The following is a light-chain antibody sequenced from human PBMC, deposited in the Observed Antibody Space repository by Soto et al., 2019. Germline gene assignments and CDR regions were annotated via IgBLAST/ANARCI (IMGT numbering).Light chain of an antibody. J-gene: IGLJ3*02. CDR3: ISYTTSDTWV. V-gene: IGLV2-14*01. Sequence: SALTQPASVSGSPGQSITISCTGTSSDVGSYNYVSWYQHHPGKAPKLIIYEVINRASGVSHRFSGSRSGNTASLTISGLQSEDEADYYCISYTTSDTWVFGGGTQLTVL. CDR1: SSDVGSYNY. CDR2: EVI.